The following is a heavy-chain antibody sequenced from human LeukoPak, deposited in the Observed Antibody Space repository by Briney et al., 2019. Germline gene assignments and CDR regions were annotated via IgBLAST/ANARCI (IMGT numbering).Heavy chain of an antibody. CDR1: GFTFSSYW. J-gene: IGHJ4*02. D-gene: IGHD6-13*01. CDR2: ISYDGSNK. CDR3: ARGQGEQQLAYFDY. V-gene: IGHV3-30*03. Sequence: GGSLRLSCAASGFTFSSYWMHWVRQAPGKGLEWVAVISYDGSNKYYADSVKGRFTISRDNSKNTLYLQMNSLRAEDTAVYYCARGQGEQQLAYFDYWGQGTLVTVSS.